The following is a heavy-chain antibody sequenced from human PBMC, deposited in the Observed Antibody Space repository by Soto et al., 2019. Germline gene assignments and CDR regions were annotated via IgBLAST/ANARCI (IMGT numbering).Heavy chain of an antibody. CDR2: ISGSGGST. CDR3: AKAVAGTY. Sequence: IIWVRQAPGKGLEWVSAISGSGGSTYYADSVKGRFTISRDNSKNTLYLQMNSLRAEDTAVYYGAKAVAGTYWGQGTLLTVSS. D-gene: IGHD6-19*01. J-gene: IGHJ4*02. V-gene: IGHV3-23*01.